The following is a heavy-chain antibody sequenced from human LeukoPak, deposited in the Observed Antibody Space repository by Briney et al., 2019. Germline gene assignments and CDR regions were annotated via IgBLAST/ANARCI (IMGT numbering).Heavy chain of an antibody. Sequence: GGSLRLSCAASGFTFSSYSMNWVRQAPGKGLEWISSISSSSSYIYYADSVKGRFTISRDNAKNSLYLQMNSLRAEDTAVYYCARVQEDHYGMDVWGQGTTVTVSS. CDR2: ISSSSSYI. V-gene: IGHV3-21*01. CDR3: ARVQEDHYGMDV. CDR1: GFTFSSYS. J-gene: IGHJ6*02.